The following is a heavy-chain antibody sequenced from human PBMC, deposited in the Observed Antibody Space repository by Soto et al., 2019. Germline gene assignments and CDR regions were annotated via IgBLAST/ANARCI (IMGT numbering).Heavy chain of an antibody. CDR3: ARDVLYYDFWSGYYTDPSYYYYYGMDV. D-gene: IGHD3-3*01. V-gene: IGHV1-18*04. CDR2: ISAYNGNT. Sequence: GASVKVSCKASGYTFTSYGISWVRQAPGQGLEWMGRISAYNGNTNYAQKLQGRVTMTTDTSTSTAYMELRSLRSDDTAVYYCARDVLYYDFWSGYYTDPSYYYYYGMDVWGQGTTVTVSS. CDR1: GYTFTSYG. J-gene: IGHJ6*02.